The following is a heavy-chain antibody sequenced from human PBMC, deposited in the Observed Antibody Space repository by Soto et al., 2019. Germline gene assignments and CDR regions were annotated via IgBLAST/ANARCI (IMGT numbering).Heavy chain of an antibody. CDR2: IYYSGST. CDR3: AADIVVVPAALGYYYYYGMDV. CDR1: GGSISSSSYY. D-gene: IGHD2-2*01. V-gene: IGHV4-39*01. Sequence: SETLSLTCTVSGGSISSSSYYWGWIRQPPGKGLEWIGSIYYSGSTYYNPSLKSRVTISVDTSKNQFSLKLSSVTAADTAVYYCAADIVVVPAALGYYYYYGMDVWGQGTTVTVSS. J-gene: IGHJ6*02.